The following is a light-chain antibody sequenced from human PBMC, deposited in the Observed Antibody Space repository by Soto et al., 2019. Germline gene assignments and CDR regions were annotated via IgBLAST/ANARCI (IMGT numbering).Light chain of an antibody. V-gene: IGLV1-44*01. CDR1: SSKIGRNT. CDR3: AAWDDSLNGYV. Sequence: QSALTQPPSASGTPGQRVTISCSGSSSKIGRNTVNWYQQLPGTAPKLLIYSNNQRPSGVPYRFSGSKSGTSASLAISGLQSEDEADYYCAAWDDSLNGYVFGTGTKVTVL. J-gene: IGLJ1*01. CDR2: SNN.